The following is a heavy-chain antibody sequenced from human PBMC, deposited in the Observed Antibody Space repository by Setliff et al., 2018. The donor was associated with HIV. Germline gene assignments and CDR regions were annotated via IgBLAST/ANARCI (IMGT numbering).Heavy chain of an antibody. V-gene: IGHV3-48*01. CDR1: GFTFSNYS. CDR2: ISSSSSTI. D-gene: IGHD6-19*01. Sequence: GGSLRLSCAASGFTFSNYSMNWVRQAPGKGLEWVSYISSSSSTIYYADSVKGRFTISRDNAKNSLYLQVNSLRAEDTAVYYCARVFEVAGRGDFGLWGRGTLVTVSS. CDR3: ARVFEVAGRGDFGL. J-gene: IGHJ2*01.